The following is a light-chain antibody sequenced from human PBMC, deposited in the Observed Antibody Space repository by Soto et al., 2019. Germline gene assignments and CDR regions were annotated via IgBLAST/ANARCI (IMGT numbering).Light chain of an antibody. CDR2: GAS. J-gene: IGKJ5*01. CDR3: QQYNNWPLT. V-gene: IGKV3-15*01. Sequence: EILMTQSPATLSVSPGERATLSCRASQSVSSNLAWYQQKPGQAPRLLIYGASTRATGIPARFSGSGSGTEFTLTISSLQSEDFAVYYCQQYNNWPLTFGQGTRL. CDR1: QSVSSN.